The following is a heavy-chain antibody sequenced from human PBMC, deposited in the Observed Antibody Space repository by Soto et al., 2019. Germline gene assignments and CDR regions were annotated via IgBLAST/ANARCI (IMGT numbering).Heavy chain of an antibody. J-gene: IGHJ4*02. CDR2: ISSDGTDT. CDR3: VRAYCSSTSCSNFDY. Sequence: WISKNTGKGLVWVSRISSDGTDTKYADSVKGRFAISRDNAKNTLYLQMDSLRAEDTAVYYCVRAYCSSTSCSNFDYWGQGTLVTVSS. D-gene: IGHD2-2*01. V-gene: IGHV3-74*03.